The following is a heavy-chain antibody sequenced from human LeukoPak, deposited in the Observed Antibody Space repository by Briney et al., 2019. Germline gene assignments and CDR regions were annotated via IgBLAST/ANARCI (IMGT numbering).Heavy chain of an antibody. D-gene: IGHD1-26*01. CDR1: GFTFSSYG. CDR3: ARASGSFDY. V-gene: IGHV3-33*01. CDR2: IWSDGSNK. Sequence: PGGSLRLSCEASGFTFSSYGIHWVRQAPGKGLEWVAVIWSDGSNKYYADSVKGRFTISRDNSKDTLYLQLNSLRAEDTAVYYCARASGSFDYWGQGTLLTVSS. J-gene: IGHJ4*02.